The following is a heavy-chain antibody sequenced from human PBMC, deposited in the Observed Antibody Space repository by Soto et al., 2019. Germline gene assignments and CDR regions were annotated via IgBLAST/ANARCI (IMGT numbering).Heavy chain of an antibody. CDR3: AKHYCGSTTTCFDAFDF. Sequence: GGSLRLSCAASGFTFSSYAMSWVRQAPGKGLEWVSAISGGGGDTYYADSVQGRFTISRDNSKNTLYLQMSSLRAEDTAVYYCAKHYCGSTTTCFDAFDFWGQGTKVTVSS. CDR2: ISGGGGDT. CDR1: GFTFSSYA. V-gene: IGHV3-23*01. D-gene: IGHD2-2*01. J-gene: IGHJ3*01.